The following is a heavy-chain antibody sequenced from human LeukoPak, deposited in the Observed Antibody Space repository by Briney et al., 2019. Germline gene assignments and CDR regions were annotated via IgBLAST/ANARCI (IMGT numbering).Heavy chain of an antibody. CDR3: ARDLGSRYNYYYYIMDV. CDR2: INVGNGNT. CDR1: GYTFSNCA. J-gene: IGHJ6*02. Sequence: ASVEVSCKASGYTFSNCAMHWVRQAPGQRLEWMGWINVGNGNTKYSQKFQGRVTVTRDTSASTAYMELNSLRSEDTAVYYCARDLGSRYNYYYYIMDVWGQGTTVTVSS. D-gene: IGHD6-13*01. V-gene: IGHV1-3*01.